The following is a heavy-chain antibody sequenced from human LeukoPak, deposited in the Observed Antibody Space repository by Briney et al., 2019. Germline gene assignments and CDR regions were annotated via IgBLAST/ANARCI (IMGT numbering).Heavy chain of an antibody. Sequence: GGSLRLSCAASGFSFRKYFMSWARQAPGKGLEWVATISNDASATTYGDSVWGRVTISRDNAQNSVFLQMHSLRAGDTAVYYCASSFTPYYYDVWGHGILVTVSS. V-gene: IGHV3-7*01. D-gene: IGHD2-15*01. CDR3: ASSFTPYYYDV. CDR2: ISNDASAT. J-gene: IGHJ4*01. CDR1: GFSFRKYF.